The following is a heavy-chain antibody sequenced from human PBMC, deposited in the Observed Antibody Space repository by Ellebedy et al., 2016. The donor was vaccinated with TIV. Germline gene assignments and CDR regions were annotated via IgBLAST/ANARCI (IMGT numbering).Heavy chain of an antibody. CDR1: GFSFRNYW. D-gene: IGHD4-17*01. Sequence: GESLKISCAASGFSFRNYWMGWVRQAPGKGLEWVANIYQDGSQKYYADSVEGRFTISRDNAQNSLHLQMKSLRVDDTAVYYCARRGSYGDYAVQVNNWFDSWGQGTPVTVSP. CDR2: IYQDGSQK. CDR3: ARRGSYGDYAVQVNNWFDS. J-gene: IGHJ5*01. V-gene: IGHV3-7*01.